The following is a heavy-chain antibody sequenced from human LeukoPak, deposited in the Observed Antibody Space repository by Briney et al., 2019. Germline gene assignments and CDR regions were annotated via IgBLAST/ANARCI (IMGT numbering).Heavy chain of an antibody. CDR1: GGSISSSSYY. D-gene: IGHD1-26*01. CDR2: IYYSGST. J-gene: IGHJ4*02. V-gene: IGHV4-39*01. CDR3: ARLYSGSYYGDY. Sequence: SETLSPTCTVSGGSISSSSYYWGWIRQPPGKGLEWIGSIYYSGSTYYNPSLKSRVTISVDTSKNQFSLKLSSVTAADTAVYYCARLYSGSYYGDYWGQGTLVTVSS.